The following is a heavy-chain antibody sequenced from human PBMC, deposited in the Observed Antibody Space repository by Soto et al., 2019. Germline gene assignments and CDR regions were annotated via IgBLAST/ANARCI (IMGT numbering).Heavy chain of an antibody. CDR3: AKDSQFYYMDV. Sequence: EMLLVESGGGLAQPGRSLRLSCAASGFNINYYAMHWVRQAPGKGLEWVSGIIWNSDVIGYADSVKGRFTISRDNAKNSLYLQMNSLRAEDTALYYCAKDSQFYYMDVWGQGTTVTVS. CDR1: GFNINYYA. J-gene: IGHJ6*03. V-gene: IGHV3-9*01. CDR2: IIWNSDVI.